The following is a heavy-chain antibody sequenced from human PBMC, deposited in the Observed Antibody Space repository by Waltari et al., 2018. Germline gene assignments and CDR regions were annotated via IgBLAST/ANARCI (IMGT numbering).Heavy chain of an antibody. CDR3: ARDSDDSSGVGLDY. D-gene: IGHD3-22*01. CDR2: ISYDGSNK. CDR1: GFTFSSYA. V-gene: IGHV3-30-3*01. J-gene: IGHJ4*02. Sequence: QVQLVESGGGVVQPGRSLRLSCAASGFTFSSYAMHWVRQAPGKGLEWVAVISYDGSNKYYADSVKGRFTISRDNSKNTLYLQMNSLRAEDTAVYYCARDSDDSSGVGLDYWGQGTLVTVSS.